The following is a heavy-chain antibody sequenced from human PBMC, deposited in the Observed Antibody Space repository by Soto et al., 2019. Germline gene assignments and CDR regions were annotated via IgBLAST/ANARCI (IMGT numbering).Heavy chain of an antibody. CDR2: SYYSGST. V-gene: IGHV4-39*01. D-gene: IGHD3-3*02. CDR1: GGSISSRSYY. CDR3: ARQWGYRIFGVVITYGMDV. J-gene: IGHJ6*02. Sequence: SETLSLTCTVSGGSISSRSYYWGWIRQPPGKGLGWIGSSYYSGSTYYNPSLKSRVTIYVDTSKNQYSMKLSSVTAAETAVYYSARQWGYRIFGVVITYGMDVWGQGTTVT.